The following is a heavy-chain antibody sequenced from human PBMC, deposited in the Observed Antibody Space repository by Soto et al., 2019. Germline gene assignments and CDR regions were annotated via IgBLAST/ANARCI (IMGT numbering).Heavy chain of an antibody. J-gene: IGHJ5*02. V-gene: IGHV3-11*01. D-gene: IGHD3-22*01. CDR2: ISKSGSIT. CDR1: GFTFSDYY. CDR3: ARDLTPYSDYYDESSSETWFDP. Sequence: LSCAASGFTFSDYYMSWIRQPTGKGLEWVSYISKSGSITHYTDSVKGRFTISRDNAKNSLYLQMNRLRADDTALYYCARDLTPYSDYYDESSSETWFDPWGQGTLVTVS.